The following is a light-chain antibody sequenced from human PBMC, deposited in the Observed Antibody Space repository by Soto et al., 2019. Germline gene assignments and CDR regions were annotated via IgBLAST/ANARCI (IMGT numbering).Light chain of an antibody. CDR1: QSVRSNS. CDR2: GAS. V-gene: IGKV3-20*01. CDR3: QQYGSSST. J-gene: IGKJ1*01. Sequence: DIVLTQSPGTLSLSPGERATLSCRASQSVRSNSLAWYQQRPGQAPRLPIYGASSRATGIPDRFSGSGSGSDFTLIISSLEPEDFAVYYCQQYGSSSTFGQGNKVEV.